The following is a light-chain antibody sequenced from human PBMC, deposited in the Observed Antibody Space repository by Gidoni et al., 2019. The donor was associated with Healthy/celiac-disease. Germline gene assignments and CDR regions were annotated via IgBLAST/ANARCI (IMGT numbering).Light chain of an antibody. Sequence: QSALTQPASVSGSPGQSIPISCTVTSSDVGGYNSVSWYRQHPGKAPKLMIYDVSNRPSGVSNRFSGSKPGNTASLTISGLQAEDEADYYCSSYTSSTTLVVFGGGTKLTVL. J-gene: IGLJ2*01. V-gene: IGLV2-14*01. CDR2: DVS. CDR1: SSDVGGYNS. CDR3: SSYTSSTTLVV.